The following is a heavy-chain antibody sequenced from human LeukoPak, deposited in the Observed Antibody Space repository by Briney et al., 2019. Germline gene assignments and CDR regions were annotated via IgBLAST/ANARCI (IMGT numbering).Heavy chain of an antibody. J-gene: IGHJ4*02. CDR2: MSPRSGNT. D-gene: IGHD7-27*01. V-gene: IGHV1-8*01. Sequence: ASVKVSCKASGYTFTNYDINWVRQATGQGLEWMGWMSPRSGNTGYAQKFQGRVTITRSTSISTAYMELSSLRSEDTAVYYCARGPPNWGFDYWGQGTLVTVSS. CDR1: GYTFTNYD. CDR3: ARGPPNWGFDY.